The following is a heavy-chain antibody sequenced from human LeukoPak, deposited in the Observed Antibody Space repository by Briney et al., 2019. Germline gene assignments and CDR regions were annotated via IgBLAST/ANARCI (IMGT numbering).Heavy chain of an antibody. D-gene: IGHD2-15*01. CDR2: IIPILGIA. J-gene: IGHJ3*02. Sequence: SVKVSCKASGGTFSSYAISWVRQAPGQGLEWMGRIIPILGIANYAQKFQGRVTITADKSTSTAYMELSSLRSEDTAVYYCARGKLPVVVVAATGISRAFDIWGQGTMVTVSS. CDR1: GGTFSSYA. CDR3: ARGKLPVVVVAATGISRAFDI. V-gene: IGHV1-69*04.